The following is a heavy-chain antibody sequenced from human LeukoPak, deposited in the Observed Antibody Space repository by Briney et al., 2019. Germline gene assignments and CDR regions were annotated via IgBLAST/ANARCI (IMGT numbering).Heavy chain of an antibody. V-gene: IGHV1-2*02. CDR3: ARDHDWGVDY. J-gene: IGHJ4*02. CDR2: INGKRGDT. Sequence: ASVTVSCKSSGFTFTDHYMHWVRQAPGQGLEWMGWINGKRGDTNYAQNFQDRVTMTRDTSTSTVYMELSRLTVDDTAVYYCARDHDWGVDYWGQGTLVTVSS. D-gene: IGHD7-27*01. CDR1: GFTFTDHY.